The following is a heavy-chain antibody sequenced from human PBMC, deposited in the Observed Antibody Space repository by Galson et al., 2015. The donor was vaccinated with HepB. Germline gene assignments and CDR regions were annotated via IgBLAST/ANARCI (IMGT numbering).Heavy chain of an antibody. CDR1: GFPFSNYA. V-gene: IGHV3-30*04. J-gene: IGHJ4*02. Sequence: SLRLSCAASGFPFSNYAMHWVRQTPGKGLEWMTVILHDAHNRYYADSVEGRFTVSRDNSKNAVYLQMNSLRPGDTAMYYCARRAGASGGFSFDYWGQGVLVTVAS. D-gene: IGHD3-10*01. CDR2: ILHDAHNR. CDR3: ARRAGASGGFSFDY.